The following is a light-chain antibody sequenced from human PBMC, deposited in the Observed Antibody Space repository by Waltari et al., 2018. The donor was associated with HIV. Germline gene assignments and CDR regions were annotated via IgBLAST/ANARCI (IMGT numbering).Light chain of an antibody. J-gene: IGLJ2*01. Sequence: QSVLTQPPSVSAAPGQGVVISCSGGSSNIGSNTANWYHHLPGTAHKQLLYSTDKRPSGVPDRFYGSKSGTSAALAITGVQAEDEGVYYCASWDDSLNGVIFGGGTKVTVL. CDR2: STD. V-gene: IGLV1-44*01. CDR1: SSNIGSNT. CDR3: ASWDDSLNGVI.